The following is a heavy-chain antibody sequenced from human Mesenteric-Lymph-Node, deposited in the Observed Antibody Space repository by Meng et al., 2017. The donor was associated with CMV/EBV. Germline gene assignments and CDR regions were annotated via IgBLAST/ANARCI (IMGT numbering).Heavy chain of an antibody. J-gene: IGHJ6*02. Sequence: GESLKISCAASGFSLSSYSMNWVRQAPGKGLEWVAYIGTGSTKYYADSPGGRFSVSGDDDKKSSCLQMNSLRGEDTAVFFCVKDPVLSGLDVWGQGTTVTVSS. D-gene: IGHD2-15*01. CDR1: GFSLSSYS. V-gene: IGHV3-48*04. CDR2: IGTGSTK. CDR3: VKDPVLSGLDV.